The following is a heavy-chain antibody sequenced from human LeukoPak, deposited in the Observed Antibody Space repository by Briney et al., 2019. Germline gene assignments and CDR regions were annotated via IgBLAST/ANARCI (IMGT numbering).Heavy chain of an antibody. CDR2: ISYDGSNK. V-gene: IGHV3-30-3*01. CDR1: GFTFSSYA. J-gene: IGHJ4*02. CDR3: ARGDYVWGSYRTDFDY. D-gene: IGHD3-16*02. Sequence: GRSLRLSCAASGFTFSSYAMHWVRQAPGKGLEWVAVISYDGSNKYYADSVKGRFTISRDNSKNTLYLQMNSLRAEDTAVYYCARGDYVWGSYRTDFDYWGQGTLVTVS.